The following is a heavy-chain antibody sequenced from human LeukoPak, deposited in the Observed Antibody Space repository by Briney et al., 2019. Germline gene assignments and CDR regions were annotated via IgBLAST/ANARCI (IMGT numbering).Heavy chain of an antibody. J-gene: IGHJ4*02. CDR3: ALGGGATPFDY. CDR2: MNPNSGNK. CDR1: GYTFTSYD. Sequence: ASVKVSCKASGYTFTSYDINWVRQATGQGLEWMGRMNPNSGNKGYAQKFQGRVTMTRNTSISTAYMELSSLRSEDTSVYYCALGGGATPFDYWGQGILVTVSS. D-gene: IGHD1-26*01. V-gene: IGHV1-8*01.